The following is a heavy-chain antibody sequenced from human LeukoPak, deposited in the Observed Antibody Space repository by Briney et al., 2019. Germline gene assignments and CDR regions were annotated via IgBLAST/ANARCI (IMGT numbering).Heavy chain of an antibody. D-gene: IGHD6-13*01. Sequence: SETLSLTCTVSGGSISGYYWTWIRQPPGKGLEWIGYIYSSGSTKYNPSLKSPITISVDTSKNQLSLKLSSVTAADTTVYYCARGQQWFDPWGQGTLVTVSS. CDR2: IYSSGST. J-gene: IGHJ5*02. CDR1: GGSISGYY. CDR3: ARGQQWFDP. V-gene: IGHV4-59*12.